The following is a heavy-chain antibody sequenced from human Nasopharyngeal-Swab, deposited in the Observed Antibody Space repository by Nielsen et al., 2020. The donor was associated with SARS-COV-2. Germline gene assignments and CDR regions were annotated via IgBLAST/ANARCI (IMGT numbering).Heavy chain of an antibody. J-gene: IGHJ4*02. CDR2: LGVGGGPT. CDR3: ATHAGWGFDY. CDR1: GFSFSTHA. Sequence: GGSLRLSCAASGFSFSTHAMTWIRQAPGKGLEWVSSLGVGGGPTYYADSAKGRFTISSDNSKNTLYLQMNSLRAEDTAVYYCATHAGWGFDYWGQGTLVTVSS. D-gene: IGHD6-19*01. V-gene: IGHV3-23*01.